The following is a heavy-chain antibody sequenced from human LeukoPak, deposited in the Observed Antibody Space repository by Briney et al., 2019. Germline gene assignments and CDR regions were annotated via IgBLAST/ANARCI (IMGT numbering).Heavy chain of an antibody. CDR1: GFTFTNYN. V-gene: IGHV3-21*01. CDR2: ITSSSTYI. CDR3: ARDPYSGNYGAYYYYYMDV. J-gene: IGHJ6*03. D-gene: IGHD1-26*01. Sequence: GGSLRLSCGASGFTFTNYNMNWVRQAPGKGLEWVASITSSSTYIYYADSVKGRFTISRDNAKNSLYLQMDSLRPEDTAVYYCARDPYSGNYGAYYYYYMDVWGKGTTVTISS.